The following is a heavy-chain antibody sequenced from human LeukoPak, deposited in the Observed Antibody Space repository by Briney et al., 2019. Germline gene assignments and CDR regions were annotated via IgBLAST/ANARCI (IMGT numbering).Heavy chain of an antibody. CDR2: IYYSGST. CDR1: GASISSNDYY. CDR3: ARDPGRFDP. J-gene: IGHJ5*02. V-gene: IGHV4-61*05. Sequence: SETLSLTCTVSGASISSNDYYWGWIRQPPGKGLEWIGYIYYSGSTNYNPSLKSRVTISVDTSKNQFSLKLSSVTAADTAVYYCARDPGRFDPWGQGTLVTVSS.